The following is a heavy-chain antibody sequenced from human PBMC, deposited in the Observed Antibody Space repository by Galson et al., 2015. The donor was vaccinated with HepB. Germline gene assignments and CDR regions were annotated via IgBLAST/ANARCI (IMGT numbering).Heavy chain of an antibody. D-gene: IGHD3-22*01. V-gene: IGHV4-30-2*01. CDR2: IYHSGST. Sequence: TLSLTCAVSGGSISSGGYSWSWIRQPPGKGLEWIGYIYHSGSTYYNPSLKSRVTISVDRSKNQFSLKLSSVTAADTAVYYCARVHNGGYDSSGYYDYWGQGTLVTVSS. J-gene: IGHJ4*02. CDR3: ARVHNGGYDSSGYYDY. CDR1: GGSISSGGYS.